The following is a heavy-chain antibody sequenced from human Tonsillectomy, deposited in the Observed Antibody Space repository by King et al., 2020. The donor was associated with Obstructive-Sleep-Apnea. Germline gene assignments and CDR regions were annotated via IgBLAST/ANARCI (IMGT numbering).Heavy chain of an antibody. CDR3: ARDSVDTTMDLNFDY. CDR2: ISAYTGNT. J-gene: IGHJ4*02. D-gene: IGHD5-18*01. CDR1: GYTFTSYG. Sequence: QLVQSGAEVKKPGASVKVSCKASGYTFTSYGLSWVRQAPGQGLEWMGWISAYTGNTNYAQKFQDRATMTPDTSTSTAYLELRSLRSDDTAVYSCARDSVDTTMDLNFDYWGQGTLVTVSS. V-gene: IGHV1-18*04.